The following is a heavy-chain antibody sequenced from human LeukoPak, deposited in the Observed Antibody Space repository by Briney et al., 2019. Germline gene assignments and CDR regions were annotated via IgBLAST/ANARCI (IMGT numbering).Heavy chain of an antibody. J-gene: IGHJ4*02. CDR2: IYYSGST. CDR1: GGSISSSSYY. D-gene: IGHD3-9*01. CDR3: ARGRSYALRYFDWLHYFDY. V-gene: IGHV4-39*01. Sequence: PSETLSLTCSVSGGSISSSSYYWGWIRQPPGKGLEWIGSIYYSGSTYDNPSLKSRVTVSVDTSKNQFSLKLSSVTAADTAVYYCARGRSYALRYFDWLHYFDYWGQGTLVTVSS.